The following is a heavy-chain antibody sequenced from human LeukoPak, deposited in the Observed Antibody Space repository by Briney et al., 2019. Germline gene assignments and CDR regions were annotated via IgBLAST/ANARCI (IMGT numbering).Heavy chain of an antibody. CDR3: AKDIYGDYGGLDY. J-gene: IGHJ4*02. Sequence: GGSLRLSCAASGFTFSTYAMNWVCQAPGKGLEWVSTIINSGGSTYYADSVKGRFTISRDNSKNTLYLQMNSLRAEDTAVYYCAKDIYGDYGGLDYWGQGTLVTVSS. CDR1: GFTFSTYA. V-gene: IGHV3-23*01. CDR2: IINSGGST. D-gene: IGHD4-17*01.